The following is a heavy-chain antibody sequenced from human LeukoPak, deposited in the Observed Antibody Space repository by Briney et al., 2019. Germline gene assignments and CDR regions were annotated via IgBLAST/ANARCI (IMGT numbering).Heavy chain of an antibody. CDR3: ARKQLPNGASYFDY. V-gene: IGHV4-59*01. CDR1: GGSISNYY. J-gene: IGHJ4*02. D-gene: IGHD6-13*01. Sequence: PSETLSLTCTVSGGSISNYYWGWIRQPPGKGLEWIGYIYYSGSTNYNPSLKSRVTISVDTSNTHFSPRLSSVTAADTAVYYCARKQLPNGASYFDYWGEGTLVTVSS. CDR2: IYYSGST.